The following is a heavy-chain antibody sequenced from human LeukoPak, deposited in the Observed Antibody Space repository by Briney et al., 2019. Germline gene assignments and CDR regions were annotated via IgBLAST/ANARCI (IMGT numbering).Heavy chain of an antibody. CDR1: GFTFSSYS. CDR2: ISSSSSTI. CDR3: AKEKGGYSSTWGYFQH. Sequence: PGGSLRLSCAASGFTFSSYSMNWVRQAPGKGLEWVSYISSSSSTIYYADSVKGRFTISRDNAKNSLYLQMNSLRAEDTALYYCAKEKGGYSSTWGYFQHWGQGTLVTVSS. J-gene: IGHJ1*01. V-gene: IGHV3-48*04. D-gene: IGHD6-13*01.